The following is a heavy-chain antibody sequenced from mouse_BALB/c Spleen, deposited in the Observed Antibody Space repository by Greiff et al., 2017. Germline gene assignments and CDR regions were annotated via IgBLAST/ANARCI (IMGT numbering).Heavy chain of an antibody. CDR3: ARSADYDEGYYAMDY. CDR1: GDSITSGY. D-gene: IGHD2-4*01. J-gene: IGHJ4*01. Sequence: EVKLQESGPRLVKPSQTLSLTCSVTGDSITSGYWNWIRKFPGNKLEYMGYISYSGSTYYNPSLKSRISITRDTSKNQYYLQLNSVTTEDTATYYCARSADYDEGYYAMDYWGQGTSVTVSS. CDR2: ISYSGST. V-gene: IGHV3-8*02.